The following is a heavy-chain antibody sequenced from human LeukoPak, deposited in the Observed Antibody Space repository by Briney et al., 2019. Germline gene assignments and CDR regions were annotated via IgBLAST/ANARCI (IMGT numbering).Heavy chain of an antibody. CDR1: GFTFSSYG. CDR2: ISYDGSNK. J-gene: IGHJ4*02. CDR3: AKMAAADH. D-gene: IGHD6-13*01. V-gene: IGHV3-30*18. Sequence: GRSLRLSCAASGFTFSSYGMHWVRQAPGKGLEWVAVISYDGSNKYYADSVKGRFTISRDNSKNTLYLQMNSLRAEDTAVYYCAKMAAADHWGQGTLVTVSS.